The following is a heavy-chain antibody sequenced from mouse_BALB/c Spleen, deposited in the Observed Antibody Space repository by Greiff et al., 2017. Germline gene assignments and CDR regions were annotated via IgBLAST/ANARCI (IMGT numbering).Heavy chain of an antibody. D-gene: IGHD2-3*01. CDR3: ARGDGYYGFDY. CDR2: IDPYNGGT. CDR1: GYSFTGYN. Sequence: QLQESGPELGKPGASVKISCKASGYSFTGYNMYWVKQSHRKSLEWIGYIDPYNGGTSYNQKSKGKATLTVDKSSSTAYMHLNSLTSEDSAIYYCARGDGYYGFDYWGQGTTLTVSS. V-gene: IGHV1S135*01. J-gene: IGHJ2*01.